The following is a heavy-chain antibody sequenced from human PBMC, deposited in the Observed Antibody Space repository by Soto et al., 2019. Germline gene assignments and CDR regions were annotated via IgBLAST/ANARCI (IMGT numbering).Heavy chain of an antibody. J-gene: IGHJ6*02. D-gene: IGHD2-2*01. CDR1: GDSISSTNNY. Sequence: PSETLSLTCTVSGDSISSTNNYWSWIRQHPGKGLEWIGYIYYSGSTYYNPSLKSRPAILVDTSKNQFSLKLSSVTAADTAVYYCARTVCSSASCYGYYYGLDVWGQGTTVTVSS. V-gene: IGHV4-31*03. CDR3: ARTVCSSASCYGYYYGLDV. CDR2: IYYSGST.